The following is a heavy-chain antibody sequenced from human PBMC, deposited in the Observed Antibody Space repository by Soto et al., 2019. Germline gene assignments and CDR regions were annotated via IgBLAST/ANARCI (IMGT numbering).Heavy chain of an antibody. D-gene: IGHD2-2*03. Sequence: PVGSLSLSCAASRFTFSTYWMSWVRQAPGKGLEWVANIRQEGSQKYYVDSVKGRFTISRDNAKNSLYLQMNSLRADDTAVYYCARGGYCSSTSSSLFDYWGQGTLVTVSS. CDR2: IRQEGSQK. CDR3: ARGGYCSSTSSSLFDY. V-gene: IGHV3-7*01. CDR1: RFTFSTYW. J-gene: IGHJ4*02.